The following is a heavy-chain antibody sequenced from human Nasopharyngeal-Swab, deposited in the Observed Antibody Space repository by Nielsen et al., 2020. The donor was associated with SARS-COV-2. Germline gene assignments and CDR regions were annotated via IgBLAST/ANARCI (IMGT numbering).Heavy chain of an antibody. Sequence: GESLKISCAASGFTFSDYYMSWIRQAPGKGLEWVSYISSSSSYTNYADSVKGRFTISRDNAKNSLYLQMNSLRDEDTAVYYCARESMAHCSSTSRRKYGMDVWGQGTTVTVSS. J-gene: IGHJ6*02. D-gene: IGHD2-2*01. CDR1: GFTFSDYY. V-gene: IGHV3-11*05. CDR3: ARESMAHCSSTSRRKYGMDV. CDR2: ISSSSSYT.